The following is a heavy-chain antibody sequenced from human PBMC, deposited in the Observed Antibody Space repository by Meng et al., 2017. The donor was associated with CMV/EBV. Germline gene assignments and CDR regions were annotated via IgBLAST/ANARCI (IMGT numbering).Heavy chain of an antibody. J-gene: IGHJ5*02. CDR2: INHSGST. Sequence: QVQLQEGGAGLLKPSETLSLSCAVYGGCFSGYYWSWIRQPPGKGLEWIGEINHSGSTNYNPSLKSRVTISVDTSKNQFSLKLSSVTAADTAVYYCARGGNWFDPWGQGTLVTVSS. V-gene: IGHV4-34*01. CDR3: ARGGNWFDP. CDR1: GGCFSGYY.